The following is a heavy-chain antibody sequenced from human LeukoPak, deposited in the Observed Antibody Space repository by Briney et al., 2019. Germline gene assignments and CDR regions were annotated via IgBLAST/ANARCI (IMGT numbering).Heavy chain of an antibody. CDR2: IIPIFGTA. CDR3: ARGDSSGYYYNY. V-gene: IGHV1-69*05. D-gene: IGHD3-22*01. CDR1: GGTFSSYA. J-gene: IGHJ4*02. Sequence: SVKVSCKASGGTFSSYAISWVRQAPGQGLEWMGRIIPIFGTANYAQKFQGRVTITTDESTSTAYMELSSLRSEDAAVYYCARGDSSGYYYNYWGQGTLVTVSS.